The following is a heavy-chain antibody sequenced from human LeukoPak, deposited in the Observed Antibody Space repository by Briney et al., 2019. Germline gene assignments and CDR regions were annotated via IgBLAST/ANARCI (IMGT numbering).Heavy chain of an antibody. J-gene: IGHJ4*02. CDR1: GFTFSSYD. CDR3: ARWRKRAYYYGSGSYGLDY. D-gene: IGHD3-10*01. V-gene: IGHV3-13*01. CDR2: IGTAGDT. Sequence: PGGSLRLSRAASGFTFSSYDMHWVRQATGKGLEWVSAIGTAGDTYYPGSVKGRFTISRENAKNSLYLQMNSLRAEDTAVYYCARWRKRAYYYGSGSYGLDYWGQGTLVTVSS.